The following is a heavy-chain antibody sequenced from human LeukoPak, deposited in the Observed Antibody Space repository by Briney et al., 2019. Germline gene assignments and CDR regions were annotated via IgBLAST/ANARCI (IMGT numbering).Heavy chain of an antibody. CDR2: IKQDGSEK. CDR3: ARDLDSSSWPCDY. D-gene: IGHD6-13*01. J-gene: IGHJ4*02. Sequence: GGSLRLSCAASGFTFSSYGMRWVRQAPGKGLEWVANIKQDGSEKYYVDSVKGRFTISRDSAKNSLYLQMNSLTAEDTAVYFCARDLDSSSWPCDYWGQGTLVTVSS. V-gene: IGHV3-7*01. CDR1: GFTFSSYG.